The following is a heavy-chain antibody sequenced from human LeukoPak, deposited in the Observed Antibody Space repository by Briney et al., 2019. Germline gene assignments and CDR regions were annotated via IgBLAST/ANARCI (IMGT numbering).Heavy chain of an antibody. V-gene: IGHV1-69*13. CDR3: ARDRGCSSTSCYAPNFDY. CDR2: IIPIFGTA. Sequence: GASVTVSCKASGGTFSIYAISWVRQAPGQGHEWMRGIIPIFGTANYAQKFQGRVTITADESTSTAYMELSSLRSEDTAVYYCARDRGCSSTSCYAPNFDYWGQGTLVTVSS. CDR1: GGTFSIYA. J-gene: IGHJ4*02. D-gene: IGHD2-2*01.